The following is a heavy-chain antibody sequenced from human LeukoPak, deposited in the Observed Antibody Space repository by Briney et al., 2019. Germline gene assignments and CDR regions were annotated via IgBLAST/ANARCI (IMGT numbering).Heavy chain of an antibody. CDR3: ARADYYEGSGYQN. D-gene: IGHD3-22*01. CDR1: GGSINSGGYY. Sequence: PSETLSLTCIVSGGSINSGGYYWSWIRQHPGRGLEWIGYIYSSGGTSYNPSLESRVTMSVDTSKNQFSLRLRSVTAADTAVYHCARADYYEGSGYQNWGQGILVTVSS. CDR2: IYSSGGT. V-gene: IGHV4-31*03. J-gene: IGHJ4*02.